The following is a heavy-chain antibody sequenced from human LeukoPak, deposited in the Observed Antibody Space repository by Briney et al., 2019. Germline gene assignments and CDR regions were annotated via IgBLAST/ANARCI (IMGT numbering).Heavy chain of an antibody. J-gene: IGHJ3*02. CDR1: GFTFSSYE. Sequence: QPGGSLRLSCAVSGFTFSSYEMNWVRQAPGKGLEWVSYISSSGSTIYYADSVKGRFTISRDNAKNSLYLQMNSLRAEDTAVYYCARVRRGPPSTYAFDIWGQGTMVTVSS. CDR3: ARVRRGPPSTYAFDI. D-gene: IGHD3-16*01. CDR2: ISSSGSTI. V-gene: IGHV3-48*03.